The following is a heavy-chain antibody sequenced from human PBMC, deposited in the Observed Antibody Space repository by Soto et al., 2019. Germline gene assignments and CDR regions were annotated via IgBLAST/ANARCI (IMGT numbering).Heavy chain of an antibody. Sequence: GGSLRLSCAAYGFTFRSYWMAWVRQAPGEGLEWVASIKQDGSDVHYVDSVKGRFTISRDNAENSLYLQMNSLRAEDTAVYYCARRGIPAARTTFDYWGLGTLVTVSS. CDR2: IKQDGSDV. V-gene: IGHV3-7*05. J-gene: IGHJ4*02. CDR1: GFTFRSYW. D-gene: IGHD6-13*01. CDR3: ARRGIPAARTTFDY.